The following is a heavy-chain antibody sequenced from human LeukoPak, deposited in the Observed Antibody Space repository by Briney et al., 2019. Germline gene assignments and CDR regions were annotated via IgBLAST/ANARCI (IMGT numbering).Heavy chain of an antibody. CDR1: GGSISSGSHY. CDR3: ASSPLTSSIAAVDY. D-gene: IGHD6-13*01. CDR2: ISYSGTT. Sequence: SETLSLTCTVSGGSISSGSHYWVWLRQPPGKGLEWIGSISYSGTTSYNLSLKSRVTISVDTSKNQFSLKLSSVTAADTAVYYCASSPLTSSIAAVDYWGQGALVTVSS. V-gene: IGHV4-39*01. J-gene: IGHJ4*02.